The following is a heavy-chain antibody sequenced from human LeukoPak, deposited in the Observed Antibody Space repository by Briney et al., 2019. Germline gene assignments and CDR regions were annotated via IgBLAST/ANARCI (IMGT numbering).Heavy chain of an antibody. CDR3: ARRDISSGWSFDY. Sequence: SETLSLTCTVSGGSTSNYHWSWIRQPAGKGLEWIGQIHTSGSTNYNPPLKSRVTMSIDTTEDQVSLTIRSVTAADSAFYYCARRDISSGWSFDYWGQGTLVTVSS. J-gene: IGHJ4*02. V-gene: IGHV4-4*07. D-gene: IGHD6-19*01. CDR1: GGSTSNYH. CDR2: IHTSGST.